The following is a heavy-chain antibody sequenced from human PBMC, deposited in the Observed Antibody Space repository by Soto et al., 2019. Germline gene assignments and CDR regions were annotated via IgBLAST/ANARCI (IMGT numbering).Heavy chain of an antibody. CDR3: ARDRGYSSDY. CDR2: INAGNGNT. J-gene: IGHJ4*02. D-gene: IGHD6-13*01. Sequence: GASVKVSCKASGFTFTSYAMYWVRQAPGQRLEWMGWINAGNGNTKYSQKLQGRVTMTTDTSTSTAYMELRSLRSDDTAVYYCARDRGYSSDYWGQGTLVTVSS. V-gene: IGHV1-3*01. CDR1: GFTFTSYA.